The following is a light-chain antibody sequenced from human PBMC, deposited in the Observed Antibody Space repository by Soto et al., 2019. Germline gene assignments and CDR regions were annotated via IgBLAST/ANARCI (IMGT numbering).Light chain of an antibody. J-gene: IGLJ1*01. V-gene: IGLV2-23*01. CDR3: CSYAGSRV. Sequence: QSALTQPASVSGSPGQSITISCTGTSSDVGSYNLVSWYQQHPGKAPKLMIYEGSKRPSGVSNRFSGSKSGNTASLTISGLQAEDEADYYCCSYAGSRVFGTGTKLTVL. CDR2: EGS. CDR1: SSDVGSYNL.